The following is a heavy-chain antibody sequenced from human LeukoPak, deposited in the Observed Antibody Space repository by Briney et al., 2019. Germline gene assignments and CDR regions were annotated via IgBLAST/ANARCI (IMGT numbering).Heavy chain of an antibody. CDR1: GYTFTGYY. CDR2: ISPNTGGT. J-gene: IGHJ4*02. CDR3: ARDRGYSGYDV. D-gene: IGHD5-12*01. V-gene: IGHV1-2*02. Sequence: GASVRVSCKASGYTFTGYYIHWVRQAPGQGLEWLGWISPNTGGTHYAQNFQDRVTVTRDTSISTAYMDLSRLRSDDTAVYYCARDRGYSGYDVWGQGTLVTVPS.